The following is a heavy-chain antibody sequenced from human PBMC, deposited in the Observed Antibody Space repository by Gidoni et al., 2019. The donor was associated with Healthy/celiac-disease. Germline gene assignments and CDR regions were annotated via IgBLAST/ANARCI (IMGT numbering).Heavy chain of an antibody. J-gene: IGHJ4*02. D-gene: IGHD3-22*01. V-gene: IGHV2-70*15. CDR1: GFSLSTSGMC. CDR2: IDWDDDK. CDR3: ARTKMSGSSGLTIDY. Sequence: QVTLRESVPALVTPTQTLTLTCTFSGFSLSTSGMCVTWIRQPPGKALEWLARIDWDDDKYYSTSLKTRLTISKDTSKNQVVLTMTNMDPVDTATYYCARTKMSGSSGLTIDYWGQGTLVTVSS.